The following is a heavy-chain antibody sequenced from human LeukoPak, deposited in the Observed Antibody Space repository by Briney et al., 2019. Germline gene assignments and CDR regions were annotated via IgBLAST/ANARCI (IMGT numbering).Heavy chain of an antibody. CDR1: GYAFSTYG. CDR2: ISAYNGNT. CDR3: ARGNDSPDWFDP. J-gene: IGHJ5*02. V-gene: IGHV1-18*01. Sequence: ASVKVSCKASGYAFSTYGLTWVRQAPGQGLEWMGWISAYNGNTNYAQKLQGRVTMTTDTSTSTAYMELRSLRSDDTAVYYCARGNDSPDWFDPWGQGTLVTVSS. D-gene: IGHD3-9*01.